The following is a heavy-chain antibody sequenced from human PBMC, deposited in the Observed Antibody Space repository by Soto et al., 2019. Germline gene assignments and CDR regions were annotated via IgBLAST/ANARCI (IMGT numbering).Heavy chain of an antibody. V-gene: IGHV1-69*01. CDR2: IIPIFATT. J-gene: IGHJ5*01. Sequence: QVQLVQSGTEVKKPGSAIKVSCTAVGGTFSSDAISWLRQAPGQGLEWMGGIIPIFATTNYAQKFQGRVTITADESATTVYMDVSSLRSDDTAVYYCVSRRAAAGTLWFDSWGQGTLVTVSS. D-gene: IGHD6-13*01. CDR1: GGTFSSDA. CDR3: VSRRAAAGTLWFDS.